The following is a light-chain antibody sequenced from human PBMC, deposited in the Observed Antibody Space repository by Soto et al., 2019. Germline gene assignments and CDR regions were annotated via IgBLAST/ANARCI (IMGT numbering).Light chain of an antibody. CDR2: EVS. J-gene: IGLJ1*01. CDR3: SSYAGSNNFV. Sequence: QSVLTQPPSGSGSPGQSVTISCTGTSSDVGGYNYVSWYQQHPGKAPKLMIYEVSKRPSGVPDRFSGSKSGNTASLTVSGLQAEDEADYYCSSYAGSNNFVFGTGTKVNVL. V-gene: IGLV2-8*01. CDR1: SSDVGGYNY.